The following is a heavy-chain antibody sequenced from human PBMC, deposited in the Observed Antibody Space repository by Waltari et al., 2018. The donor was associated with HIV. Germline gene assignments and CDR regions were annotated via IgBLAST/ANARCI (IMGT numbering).Heavy chain of an antibody. CDR1: RFTFTGYG. V-gene: IGHV3-30*18. Sequence: QVQLVESGGGVVQPGRSLRLSCAASRFTFTGYGMHWVRQAPGKGLEWVALISYDGSHEYYADAVKGRFTVSRDNSKWTLYLQMNSLRAEDTAVYYCAKDLTEYSSGWLMDYWGQGTLVTVSA. J-gene: IGHJ4*02. CDR3: AKDLTEYSSGWLMDY. D-gene: IGHD6-19*01. CDR2: ISYDGSHE.